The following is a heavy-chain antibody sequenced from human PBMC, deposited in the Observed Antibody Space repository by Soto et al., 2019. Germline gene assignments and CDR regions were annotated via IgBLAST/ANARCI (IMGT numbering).Heavy chain of an antibody. CDR3: ARDSPSRDSVRGVIPDP. CDR2: IIPILGIA. D-gene: IGHD3-10*01. Sequence: GASVKVSCKASGGTFSSYTISWVRQAPGQGLEWMGRIIPILGIANYAQKFQGRVTITADKSTSTAYMELSSLRSEDTAVYYCARDSPSRDSVRGVIPDPWGQGTLVTVSS. V-gene: IGHV1-69*04. CDR1: GGTFSSYT. J-gene: IGHJ5*02.